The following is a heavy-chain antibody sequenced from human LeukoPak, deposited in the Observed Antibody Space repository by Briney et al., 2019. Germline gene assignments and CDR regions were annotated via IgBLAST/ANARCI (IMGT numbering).Heavy chain of an antibody. CDR3: ARHPYPALEWEPLPYYFDY. J-gene: IGHJ4*02. D-gene: IGHD1-26*01. CDR2: IYYSGST. V-gene: IGHV4-59*08. CDR1: GGSISSYY. Sequence: PSETLSLTCTVSGGSISSYYWSWIRQPPGKGLEWIGYIYYSGSTSYNPSLKSRISISVDTSKNQFSLKLNSVTAADTAVYYCARHPYPALEWEPLPYYFDYWGQGTLVTVSS.